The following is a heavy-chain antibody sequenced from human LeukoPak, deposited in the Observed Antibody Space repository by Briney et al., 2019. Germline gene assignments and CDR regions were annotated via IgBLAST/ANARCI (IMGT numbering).Heavy chain of an antibody. D-gene: IGHD6-6*01. CDR3: ARDQQLVNYYYGMDV. J-gene: IGHJ6*02. CDR1: GFTFRSYA. V-gene: IGHV3-30-3*01. Sequence: PGRALRLSCAASGFTFRSYARHWVRQAPGKGLEWVAGISYDGSNKYYADSVKGRFTISRENSKNTLYLQMNSLRAEDTAVYYCARDQQLVNYYYGMDVWGQGTTVTASS. CDR2: ISYDGSNK.